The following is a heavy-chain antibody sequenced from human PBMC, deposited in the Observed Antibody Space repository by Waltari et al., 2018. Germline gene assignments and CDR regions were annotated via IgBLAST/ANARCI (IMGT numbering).Heavy chain of an antibody. CDR2: IWYDGSNK. Sequence: QVQLVESGGGVVQPGRSLRLSCAASGFTFSSYGMHWVRQAPGKGLEWVAVIWYDGSNKYYADSVKGRFTISRDNSKNTLYLQMNSLRAEDTAVYYCARDPQPQLLWFGELLYGMDVWGQGTTVTVSS. V-gene: IGHV3-33*01. CDR1: GFTFSSYG. CDR3: ARDPQPQLLWFGELLYGMDV. J-gene: IGHJ6*02. D-gene: IGHD3-10*01.